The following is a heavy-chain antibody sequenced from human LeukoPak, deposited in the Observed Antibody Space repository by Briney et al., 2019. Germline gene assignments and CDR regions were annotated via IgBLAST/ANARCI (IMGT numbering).Heavy chain of an antibody. Sequence: SETLSLTCTVSGGSVSSYYWIWIRQPPGKGLEWIGYIFYHGNTNYNPSLKSRVTISVDTSKNQFSLQLTSVTAPDTAEYYCARDMWELLREDAFDVWGQGTMVTVSS. J-gene: IGHJ3*01. CDR2: IFYHGNT. CDR3: ARDMWELLREDAFDV. V-gene: IGHV4-59*02. D-gene: IGHD1-26*01. CDR1: GGSVSSYY.